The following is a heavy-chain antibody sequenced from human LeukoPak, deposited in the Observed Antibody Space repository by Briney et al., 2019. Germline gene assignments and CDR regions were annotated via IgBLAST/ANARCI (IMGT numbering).Heavy chain of an antibody. J-gene: IGHJ4*02. V-gene: IGHV3-20*04. D-gene: IGHD6-19*01. Sequence: GGSLRLSCAASGFTFDDYGMSWVRQAPGKGLEWVSAISWNGDSTGYADSVKGRFTISRDNAKNSLYLQMNSLRAEDTALYYCARGKGIAVAAHFDYWGQGTLVTVSS. CDR3: ARGKGIAVAAHFDY. CDR1: GFTFDDYG. CDR2: ISWNGDST.